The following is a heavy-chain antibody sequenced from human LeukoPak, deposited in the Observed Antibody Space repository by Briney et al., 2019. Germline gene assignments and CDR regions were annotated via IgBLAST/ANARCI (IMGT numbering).Heavy chain of an antibody. J-gene: IGHJ4*02. D-gene: IGHD3-22*01. Sequence: PGGSLRLSCAASGFTFSNYWMHWVRQAPGKGLVWVSRIDSDGSSTSYAGSVKGRFTISRDNAENTLYLQMNSLRVEDTAVYYCARKRSDSSGYLQYWGQGTLVTVSS. V-gene: IGHV3-74*01. CDR1: GFTFSNYW. CDR2: IDSDGSST. CDR3: ARKRSDSSGYLQY.